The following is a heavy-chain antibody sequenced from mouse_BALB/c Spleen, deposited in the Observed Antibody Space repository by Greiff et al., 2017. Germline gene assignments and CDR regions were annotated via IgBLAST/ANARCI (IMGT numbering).Heavy chain of an antibody. CDR2: IWAGGST. V-gene: IGHV2-9*02. Sequence: VKLVESGPGLVAPSQSLSITCTVSGFSLTSYGVHWVRQPPGKGLEWLGVIWAGGSTNYNSALMSRLSISKDNSKSQVFLKMNSLQTDDTAMYYCARELLWDAMDYWGQGTSVTVSS. D-gene: IGHD2-1*01. J-gene: IGHJ4*01. CDR1: GFSLTSYG. CDR3: ARELLWDAMDY.